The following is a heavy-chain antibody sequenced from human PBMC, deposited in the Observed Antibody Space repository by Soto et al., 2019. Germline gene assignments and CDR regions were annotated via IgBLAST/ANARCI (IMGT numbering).Heavy chain of an antibody. J-gene: IGHJ4*02. CDR2: IIPILGIA. D-gene: IGHD3-16*01. CDR1: GGTFSSYT. Sequence: QVQLVQSGAEVKKPGSSVKVSCKASGGTFSSYTISWVRQAPGQGLEWMGRIIPILGIANYAQKFQGRVTITADKSTSTAYMELSSLRSEDTAVYYCTFDRGGIDYFAYWGQGTLVTVSS. V-gene: IGHV1-69*02. CDR3: TFDRGGIDYFAY.